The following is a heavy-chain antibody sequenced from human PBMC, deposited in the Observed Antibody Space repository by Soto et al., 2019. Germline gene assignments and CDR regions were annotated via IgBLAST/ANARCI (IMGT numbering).Heavy chain of an antibody. CDR2: IYYSGST. CDR1: GGSISSYY. Sequence: PSETLSLTCTGSGGSISSYYWSWIRQPPGKGLEWIGYIYYSGSTNYNPSLKSRVTISVDTSKNQFSLKLSSVTAADTAVYYCAVTFGTTGTDYYYYGMDVWGQGTTVTVSS. D-gene: IGHD1-1*01. J-gene: IGHJ6*02. CDR3: AVTFGTTGTDYYYYGMDV. V-gene: IGHV4-59*01.